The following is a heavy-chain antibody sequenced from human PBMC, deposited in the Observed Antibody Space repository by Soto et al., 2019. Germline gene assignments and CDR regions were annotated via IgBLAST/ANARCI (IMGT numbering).Heavy chain of an antibody. CDR2: ISETGAST. CDR3: ARDRIAAPRGRAAFDI. Sequence: GGSLRLSCAASGFTFNNYAITWVRQDAGRGLEWVSTISETGASTYYGDSVRGRFTISRDNSRSTAFLQMNSLRAEDTAVYYCARDRIAAPRGRAAFDIWGQGTMVTVSS. D-gene: IGHD6-13*01. CDR1: GFTFNNYA. J-gene: IGHJ3*02. V-gene: IGHV3-23*01.